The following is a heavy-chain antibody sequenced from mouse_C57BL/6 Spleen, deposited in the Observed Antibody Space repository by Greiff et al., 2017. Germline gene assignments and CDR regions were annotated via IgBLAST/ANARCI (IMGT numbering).Heavy chain of an antibody. CDR1: GYTFTSYW. CDR2: INPSSGYT. J-gene: IGHJ4*01. Sequence: VQLQQSGAELAKPGASVKLSCKASGYTFTSYWMHWVKQRPGQGLEWIGYINPSSGYTKYNQKFKDKATLTADKSSSTAYMQLSSLTYEDSAVYYCARRDWDPYYAMDYWGQGTSVTVSS. CDR3: ARRDWDPYYAMDY. V-gene: IGHV1-7*01. D-gene: IGHD4-1*01.